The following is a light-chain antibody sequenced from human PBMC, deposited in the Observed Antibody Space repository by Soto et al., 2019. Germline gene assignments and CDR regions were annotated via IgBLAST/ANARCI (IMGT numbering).Light chain of an antibody. Sequence: QSALTQPASVSGSPGQSITISCTGTSSDVGGYNYVSWYQQHPGKAPKLIIYEVSDRPSEVSNRFSGSRSGNTASLTISGLQAEDEADYYCSSYTSTTLVVFGGGTKVTVL. CDR2: EVS. CDR3: SSYTSTTLVV. CDR1: SSDVGGYNY. J-gene: IGLJ2*01. V-gene: IGLV2-14*01.